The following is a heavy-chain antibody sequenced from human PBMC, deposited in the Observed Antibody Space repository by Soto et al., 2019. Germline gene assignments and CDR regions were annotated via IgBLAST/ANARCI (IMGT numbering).Heavy chain of an antibody. V-gene: IGHV3-23*01. CDR1: GLTFSNYA. D-gene: IGHD1-26*01. J-gene: IGHJ4*02. Sequence: PGGSLRLSCAASGLTFSNYAMTWVRQAPGKGLEWVSGISASGDSTNYADSVKGRFSISRDNSKNTLYLQMNSLRAEDTAVYFCEKDFGKNGLGANMDYWGQGTLVTVYS. CDR3: EKDFGKNGLGANMDY. CDR2: ISASGDST.